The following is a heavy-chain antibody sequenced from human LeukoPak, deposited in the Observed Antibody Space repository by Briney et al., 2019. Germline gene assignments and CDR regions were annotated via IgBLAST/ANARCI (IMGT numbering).Heavy chain of an antibody. V-gene: IGHV4-39*07. CDR3: ASRIAVAVNDAFDI. J-gene: IGHJ3*02. CDR1: GGSISSSSYY. Sequence: SETLSLTFTVSGGSISSSSYYWGWIRQPPGKGLEWIGSIYYSGSTYYNPSFKSRVTISVDTSKNQFSLKLSSVIAADTAVYYCASRIAVAVNDAFDIWGQGTMVTVSS. CDR2: IYYSGST. D-gene: IGHD6-13*01.